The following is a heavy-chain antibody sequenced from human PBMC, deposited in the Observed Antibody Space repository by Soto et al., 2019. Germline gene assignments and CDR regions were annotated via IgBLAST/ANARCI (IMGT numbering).Heavy chain of an antibody. CDR1: GFAFRSYN. D-gene: IGHD2-15*01. Sequence: GGSLRLSCGASGFAFRSYNMNWVRQAPGKGLEWVASISSGSSNIYYADSVKGRFTISRDNAKNSLYLQMDSLRAEDSAVYYCASTTVVAATFDFWGQGTLVTVSS. V-gene: IGHV3-21*01. CDR3: ASTTVVAATFDF. J-gene: IGHJ4*02. CDR2: ISSGSSNI.